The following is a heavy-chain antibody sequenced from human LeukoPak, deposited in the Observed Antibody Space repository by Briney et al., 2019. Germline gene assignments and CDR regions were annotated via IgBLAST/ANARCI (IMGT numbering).Heavy chain of an antibody. J-gene: IGHJ4*02. Sequence: SETLSLTCTVSGGSISSSSYYWGWIRQPPGKGPEWIGYIYHSGSTYYNPSLKSRVTISVDRSKNQFSLKLSSVTAADTAVYYCARAEYYDSSGSFDYWGQGTLVTVSS. CDR1: GGSISSSSYY. CDR2: IYHSGST. V-gene: IGHV4-30-2*01. D-gene: IGHD3-22*01. CDR3: ARAEYYDSSGSFDY.